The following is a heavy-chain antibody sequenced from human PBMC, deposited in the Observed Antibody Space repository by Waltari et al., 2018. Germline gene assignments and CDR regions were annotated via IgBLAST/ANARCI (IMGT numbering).Heavy chain of an antibody. J-gene: IGHJ6*02. Sequence: EVQLVESGGGLVQPGGSLRLSCAASGLTISSNWMTWVRQAPGQGLEWVANINEDGSEKYYVDSVKGRFTISRDNAKKSLYLQMDTLRVEDTAVYYCARARGLDVWGQGTTVTVSS. V-gene: IGHV3-7*01. CDR1: GLTISSNW. CDR2: INEDGSEK. CDR3: ARARGLDV.